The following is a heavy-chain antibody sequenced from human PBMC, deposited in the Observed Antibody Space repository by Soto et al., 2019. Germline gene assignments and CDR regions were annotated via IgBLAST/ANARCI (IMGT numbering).Heavy chain of an antibody. CDR3: AKVYFAEAAHFDY. Sequence: VQLLESGGGLVQPGGSLRLSCAASGFTFSSYTMSWVRQAPGKGLEWVSTINGRDYTTFYADSVKGRFTISRDNSKNTLLLQMNSLRAEDTAVYYCAKVYFAEAAHFDYWGQGTLVTVSS. V-gene: IGHV3-23*01. CDR2: INGRDYTT. J-gene: IGHJ4*02. D-gene: IGHD2-15*01. CDR1: GFTFSSYT.